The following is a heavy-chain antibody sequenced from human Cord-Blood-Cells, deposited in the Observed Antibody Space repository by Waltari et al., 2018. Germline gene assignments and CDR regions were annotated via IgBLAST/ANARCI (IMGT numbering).Heavy chain of an antibody. D-gene: IGHD1-26*01. J-gene: IGHJ4*02. CDR2: IKQDGSEK. Sequence: EVQLVESGGGLVQPGGSLRLSCAASGFTFSSYWMSWVRQAPGKGVEWVANIKQDGSEKDYVDSVKGRFTISRDNAKNSLYLQMNSLRAEDTAVYYCARDGRSGSYSDYWGQGTLVTVSS. CDR3: ARDGRSGSYSDY. V-gene: IGHV3-7*01. CDR1: GFTFSSYW.